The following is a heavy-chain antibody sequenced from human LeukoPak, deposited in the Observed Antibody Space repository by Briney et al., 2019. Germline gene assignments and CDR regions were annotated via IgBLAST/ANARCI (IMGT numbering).Heavy chain of an antibody. CDR3: ARASFRGSGSSFDY. V-gene: IGHV3-66*02. Sequence: SGGSLRLSCAASGFTVSSNYMSWVRQAPGKGLEWVSVIYSGGSTYYADSVKGRFTISRDNSKNTLYLQMNSLRAEDTAVYYCARASFRGSGSSFDYWGQGTLVTVSS. CDR2: IYSGGST. CDR1: GFTVSSNY. J-gene: IGHJ4*02. D-gene: IGHD3-10*01.